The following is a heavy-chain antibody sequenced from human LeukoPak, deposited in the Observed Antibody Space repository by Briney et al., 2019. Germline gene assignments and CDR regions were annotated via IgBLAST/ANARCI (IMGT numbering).Heavy chain of an antibody. CDR2: IRYDGSNK. J-gene: IGHJ4*02. Sequence: SGVSLRLSCAASGFTFSGYGMHWVRQAPGKGLEWVAFIRYDGSNKYYADSVKGRFTISRDNSKNTLYLQMNSLRAEDTAVYYCRVAASEFDYWGQGTLVTVSS. CDR3: RVAASEFDY. V-gene: IGHV3-30*02. D-gene: IGHD2-15*01. CDR1: GFTFSGYG.